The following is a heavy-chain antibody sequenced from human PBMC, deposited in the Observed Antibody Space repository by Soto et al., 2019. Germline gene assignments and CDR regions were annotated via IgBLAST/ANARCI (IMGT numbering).Heavy chain of an antibody. V-gene: IGHV1-69*01. CDR1: GGTFSSYA. D-gene: IGHD3-3*01. CDR3: ARDRGVLEWFWGDY. J-gene: IGHJ4*02. Sequence: QVQLVQSGAEVKKPGSSVKVSCKASGGTFSSYAISWVRQAPGQGLEWMGGIIPIFGTANYAQKFQGRITITGDESTSTAYMERSILRSGDTAVYYCARDRGVLEWFWGDYWGQGTLVTVSS. CDR2: IIPIFGTA.